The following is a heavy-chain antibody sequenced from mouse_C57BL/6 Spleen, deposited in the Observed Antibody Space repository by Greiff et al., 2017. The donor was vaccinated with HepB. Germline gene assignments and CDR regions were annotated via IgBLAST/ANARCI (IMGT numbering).Heavy chain of an antibody. CDR2: IDPETGGT. V-gene: IGHV1-15*01. J-gene: IGHJ3*01. Sequence: VQLQQSGAELVRPGASVTLSCKASGYTFTDYEMHWVKQTPVHGLEWIGAIDPETGGTAYNQKFKGKAILTADKSSSTAYMELRSLTSEDSAVDYCTRGDYDGFAYWGQGTLVTVSA. CDR1: GYTFTDYE. D-gene: IGHD2-4*01. CDR3: TRGDYDGFAY.